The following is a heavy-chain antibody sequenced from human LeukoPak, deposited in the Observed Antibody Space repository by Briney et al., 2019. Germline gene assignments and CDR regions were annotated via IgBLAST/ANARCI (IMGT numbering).Heavy chain of an antibody. CDR3: ARGGWGYYYYGMDV. V-gene: IGHV4-59*01. J-gene: IGHJ6*02. D-gene: IGHD6-19*01. Sequence: SETLSLTCTVSGGSISSYYWSWIRQPPGKGLEWIGYIYYSGSTNYNPSLKSRVTISVDTSKNQFSLKLGSVTAADTAVYYCARGGWGYYYYGMDVWGQGTTVTVSS. CDR1: GGSISSYY. CDR2: IYYSGST.